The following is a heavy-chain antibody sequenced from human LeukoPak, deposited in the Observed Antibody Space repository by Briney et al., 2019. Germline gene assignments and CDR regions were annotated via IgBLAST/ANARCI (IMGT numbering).Heavy chain of an antibody. CDR3: AKDLAGWEGPFDY. D-gene: IGHD1-26*01. Sequence: GGSLRLSCAASGFTFDDYAMHWVRQAPGKGLEWVSGISWNSGSIGYADSVKGRFTISRDNAKNSLYLQMNSLRTEDTALYYCAKDLAGWEGPFDYWGQGTLVTVSS. J-gene: IGHJ4*02. CDR1: GFTFDDYA. CDR2: ISWNSGSI. V-gene: IGHV3-9*01.